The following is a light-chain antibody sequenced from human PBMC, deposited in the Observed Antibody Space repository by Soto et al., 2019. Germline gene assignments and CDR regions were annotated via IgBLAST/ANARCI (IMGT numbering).Light chain of an antibody. CDR2: GAS. Sequence: ENVLTQSPGTLSLSPGERATLSCRASQTVSGSYVAWYQHKPGQTPRLLIYGASSRATGIPDRFSGSGSGTDFTLTIRRLEPEDFAEYYCQQYGDSPRTFGEGTKVEIK. J-gene: IGKJ4*01. V-gene: IGKV3-20*01. CDR1: QTVSGSY. CDR3: QQYGDSPRT.